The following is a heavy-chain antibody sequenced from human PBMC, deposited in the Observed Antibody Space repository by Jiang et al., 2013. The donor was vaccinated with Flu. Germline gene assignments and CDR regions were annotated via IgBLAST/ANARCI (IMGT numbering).Heavy chain of an antibody. Sequence: VQLLESGGGLVQPGGSLRLSCAASGFTFSSYEMNWVRQAPGKGLEWVSYISSSGSTIYYADSVKGRFTISRDNAKNSLYLQMNSLRAEDTAVYYCASVWGVRGVITWGQGTLVTVSS. J-gene: IGHJ5*02. CDR2: ISSSGSTI. CDR3: ASVWGVRGVIT. D-gene: IGHD3-10*01. V-gene: IGHV3-48*03. CDR1: GFTFSSYE.